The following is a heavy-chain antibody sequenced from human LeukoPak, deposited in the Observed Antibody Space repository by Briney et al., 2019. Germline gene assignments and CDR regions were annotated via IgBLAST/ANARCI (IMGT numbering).Heavy chain of an antibody. Sequence: PGGSLRLSCAASGLTFSSYVMSWVRQAPGKGLEWVSSLTGSGGSTNYADSVKGRFTISRDNSKNTLYLQMSNLRAEDTALYYCAKEWGNRGWTGWFDPWGQGTLVTVSS. CDR2: LTGSGGST. D-gene: IGHD3/OR15-3a*01. CDR3: AKEWGNRGWTGWFDP. V-gene: IGHV3-23*01. J-gene: IGHJ5*02. CDR1: GLTFSSYV.